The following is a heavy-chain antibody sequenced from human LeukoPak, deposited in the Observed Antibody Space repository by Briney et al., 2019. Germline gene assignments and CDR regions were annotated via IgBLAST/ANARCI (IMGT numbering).Heavy chain of an antibody. J-gene: IGHJ4*02. Sequence: GGSLRLSCAASGFTFSSYNMNWVRQAPGKGVEWVSYISISSTTIYYADSVKGRFTISRDNAKNSLYLQMNSLRDEDTAVYYCARDRWFGESRYFDYWGQGTLVTVSS. V-gene: IGHV3-48*02. CDR3: ARDRWFGESRYFDY. CDR1: GFTFSSYN. CDR2: ISISSTTI. D-gene: IGHD3-10*01.